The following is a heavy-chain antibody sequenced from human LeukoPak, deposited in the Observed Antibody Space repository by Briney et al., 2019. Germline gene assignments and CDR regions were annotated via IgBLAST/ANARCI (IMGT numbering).Heavy chain of an antibody. CDR3: ARDSRYYDSSVPDY. CDR2: IYHSGST. D-gene: IGHD3-22*01. V-gene: IGHV4-38-2*02. Sequence: SETLSLTCTVSGYSISSGYYWGWIRQPPGKGLEWIGSIYHSGSTYYNPSLKSRVTISVDTSKNQFSLKLSSVTAADTAVYYCARDSRYYDSSVPDYWGQGTLVTVSS. CDR1: GYSISSGYY. J-gene: IGHJ4*02.